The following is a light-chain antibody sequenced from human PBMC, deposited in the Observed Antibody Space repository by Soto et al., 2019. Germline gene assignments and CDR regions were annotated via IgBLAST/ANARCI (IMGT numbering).Light chain of an antibody. CDR1: QSVGSN. V-gene: IGKV3-15*01. CDR3: EHHYNWAIT. Sequence: ELVMTQSPATLSVSQGEIATLSCMASQSVGSNLAWYQQKPGQAPRLLIYAASTRATGIPARFSGSGSGTESTLTISSLQSEDFAVYYCEHHYNWAITFGQGTRLESK. J-gene: IGKJ5*01. CDR2: AAS.